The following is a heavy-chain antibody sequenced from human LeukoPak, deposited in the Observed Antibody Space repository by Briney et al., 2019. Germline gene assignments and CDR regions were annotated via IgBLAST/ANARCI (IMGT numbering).Heavy chain of an antibody. CDR1: GYTFTGYY. Sequence: RASVKVSCKASGYTFTGYYMHWVRQAPGQGLEWMGWINPNSGGTNYAQKFQGRITLTRDTSITTAHMEMNRLTSDDTAVYFCTIDEWELPGYWGQGTRVTVAT. D-gene: IGHD1-26*01. J-gene: IGHJ4*02. V-gene: IGHV1-2*02. CDR2: INPNSGGT. CDR3: TIDEWELPGY.